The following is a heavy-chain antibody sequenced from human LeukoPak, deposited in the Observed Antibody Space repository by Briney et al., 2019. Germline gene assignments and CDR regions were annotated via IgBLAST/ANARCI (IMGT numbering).Heavy chain of an antibody. V-gene: IGHV3-30*02. J-gene: IGHJ3*02. CDR2: IRYDGSNK. Sequence: GGSLRLSCAASGFAFSSYGMHWVRQAPGSGLEWVAFIRYDGSNKYYADSVKGRFTISRDNPKNTLYLQMNSLRAEDTAVYYCAKDPFKVGATGAFDIWGQGTMVTVSS. D-gene: IGHD1-26*01. CDR1: GFAFSSYG. CDR3: AKDPFKVGATGAFDI.